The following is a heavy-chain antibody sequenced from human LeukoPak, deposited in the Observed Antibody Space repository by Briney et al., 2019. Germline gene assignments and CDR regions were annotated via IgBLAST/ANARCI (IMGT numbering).Heavy chain of an antibody. CDR1: GCSISIYY. CDR2: IYYSGST. D-gene: IGHD2-8*01. Sequence: PSETLSLTCTVSGCSISIYYWIWIRQLPGKGLEGSGYIYYSGSTNYNPSLKSRVTISVDTSNRQFSLKLSSVTAADTAVYYCAREALDCTNGVCSSSQAFDIWGQGTMVTVSS. CDR3: AREALDCTNGVCSSSQAFDI. V-gene: IGHV4-59*01. J-gene: IGHJ3*02.